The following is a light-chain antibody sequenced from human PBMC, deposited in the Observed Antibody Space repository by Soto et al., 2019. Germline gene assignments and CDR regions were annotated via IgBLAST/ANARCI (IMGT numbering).Light chain of an antibody. Sequence: EIVMTQSPATLSVSPGERVTLSCRASESLSTYLAWYQQKPGQAPRLLIYGASTKATGIPARFSGSGSATDFTPTISSLQSEEFAVYYCQSYNDWPFTFGQGTKLEI. V-gene: IGKV3-15*01. CDR2: GAS. J-gene: IGKJ2*01. CDR1: ESLSTY. CDR3: QSYNDWPFT.